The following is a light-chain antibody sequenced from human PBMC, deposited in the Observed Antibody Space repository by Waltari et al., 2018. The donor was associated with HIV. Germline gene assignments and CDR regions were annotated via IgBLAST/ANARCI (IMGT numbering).Light chain of an antibody. V-gene: IGLV1-40*01. Sequence: GAPGQRVTISCTGSSSNIGAGHDVHWYQQLPGTAPKLLIYGDTHRPSGVPDRFSGSKSGTSASLAIAGLQTEDEAVFYCQSFDSSLSNLVVFGGGTKVTVL. J-gene: IGLJ2*01. CDR2: GDT. CDR3: QSFDSSLSNLVV. CDR1: SSNIGAGHD.